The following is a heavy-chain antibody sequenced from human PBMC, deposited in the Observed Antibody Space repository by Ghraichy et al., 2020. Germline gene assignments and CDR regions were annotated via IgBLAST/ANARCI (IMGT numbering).Heavy chain of an antibody. J-gene: IGHJ4*02. CDR3: AKGPDPYNYGRQFDY. CDR1: EITFSSYA. D-gene: IGHD5-18*01. V-gene: IGHV3-23*01. CDR2: ITGSGDSA. Sequence: GGSLRLSCAASEITFSSYAMTWVRQAPGKGLEWVSGITGSGDSAHYADSVKGRFTLSRDNSKNTLYLQMNSLRVEDTAVYFCAKGPDPYNYGRQFDYWGQGTLVTVSS.